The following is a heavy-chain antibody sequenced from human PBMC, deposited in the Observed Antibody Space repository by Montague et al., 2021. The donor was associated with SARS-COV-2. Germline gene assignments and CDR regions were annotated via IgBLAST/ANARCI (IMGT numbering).Heavy chain of an antibody. CDR3: AHRLARHYDTSAYLWCPFDY. V-gene: IGHV2-5*02. CDR2: ICWXXXK. J-gene: IGHJ4*02. Sequence: PALVKPTQTLTLTGTFSEFSLSTNGVGVGWIRQPPGKALEWHALICWXXXKRYSPSLKSRLTITKDTSKNPVVLTMTNMDPVDTATYYCAHRLARHYDTSAYLWCPFDYWGQGTLVTVSS. CDR1: EFSLSTNGVG. D-gene: IGHD3-22*01.